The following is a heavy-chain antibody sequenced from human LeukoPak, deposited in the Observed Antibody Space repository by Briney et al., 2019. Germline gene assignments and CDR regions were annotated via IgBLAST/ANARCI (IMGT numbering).Heavy chain of an antibody. CDR2: IFYSGST. Sequence: SETLSLTCTVSGGSISSYYWSWIRQPPGKGLEWIGNIFYSGSTYYSPSLKSRVTISLDTSRNQFPLKLTSVTAADPAVYYCAKSNGYGLVDIWGQGTMVTVSS. D-gene: IGHD3-10*01. CDR3: AKSNGYGLVDI. J-gene: IGHJ3*02. CDR1: GGSISSYY. V-gene: IGHV4-59*12.